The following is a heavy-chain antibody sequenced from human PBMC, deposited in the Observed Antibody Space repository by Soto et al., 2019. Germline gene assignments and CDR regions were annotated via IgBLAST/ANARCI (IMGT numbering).Heavy chain of an antibody. J-gene: IGHJ3*02. CDR1: GYTFTSYG. Sequence: ASVKVSCKGSGYTFTSYGISWLRQAPGQGLEWMGWISAYNGNTNYAQKLQGRVTMTTDTSTSTAYMELRSLRSDDTAVYYCARDGIVVVTTDAFDIWGQGTMVTVSS. CDR3: ARDGIVVVTTDAFDI. V-gene: IGHV1-18*01. D-gene: IGHD2-21*02. CDR2: ISAYNGNT.